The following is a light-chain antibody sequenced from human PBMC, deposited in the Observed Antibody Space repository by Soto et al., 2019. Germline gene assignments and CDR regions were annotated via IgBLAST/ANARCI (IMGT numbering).Light chain of an antibody. CDR2: DAS. V-gene: IGKV3-11*01. CDR1: NNVDTY. CDR3: QQRVNWPLYT. Sequence: EIVLTQSPATLSLSPGERATLSCRASNNVDTYLAWYQQKPGQAPRLLIYDASTRATGIPARFSGSGSGTDFTPTISSLEPEDFAVYYCQQRVNWPLYTFGQGTKLEIK. J-gene: IGKJ2*01.